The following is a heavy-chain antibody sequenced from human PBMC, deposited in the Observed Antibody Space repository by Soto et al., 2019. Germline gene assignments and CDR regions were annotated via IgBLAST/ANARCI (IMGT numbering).Heavy chain of an antibody. CDR2: IYYSGST. Sequence: PSETLSLTCTVSGGSVSSGTYYLICIRQPPGKGLELIGYIYYSGSTNYNPSLKSRVTVSTDTSKNQFSLKLSSVIAADTAVYYCARTYSYYANFDNWGQGTLVTVSS. J-gene: IGHJ4*02. D-gene: IGHD4-4*01. V-gene: IGHV4-61*01. CDR1: GGSVSSGTYY. CDR3: ARTYSYYANFDN.